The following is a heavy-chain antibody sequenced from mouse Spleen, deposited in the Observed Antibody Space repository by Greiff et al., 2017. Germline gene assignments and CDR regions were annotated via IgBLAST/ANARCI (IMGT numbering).Heavy chain of an antibody. CDR1: GYTFTDYE. V-gene: IGHV1-15*01. CDR3: TRDGNFWFAY. J-gene: IGHJ3*01. Sequence: QVQLQRSGAELVRPGASVTLSCKASGYTFTDYEMHWVKQTPVHGLEWIGAIDPETGGTAYNQKFKGKAILTADKSSSTAYMELRSLTSEDSAVYYCTRDGNFWFAYWGQGTLVTVSA. CDR2: IDPETGGT. D-gene: IGHD2-1*01.